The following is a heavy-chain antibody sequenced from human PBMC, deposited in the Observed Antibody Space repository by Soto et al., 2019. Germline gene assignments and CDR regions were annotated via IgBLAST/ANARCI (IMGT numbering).Heavy chain of an antibody. D-gene: IGHD5-18*01. Sequence: ASVKVSCKASGYTFTSYAMHWVRQAPGQRLEWMGWINAGNGNTKYSQKFQGRVTITRDTSASTAYMELSSLRSEDTAVYYCARDGVRLDRYGYYYYYGMDGWGQGTTVNVSS. V-gene: IGHV1-3*01. CDR3: ARDGVRLDRYGYYYYYGMDG. CDR2: INAGNGNT. J-gene: IGHJ6*02. CDR1: GYTFTSYA.